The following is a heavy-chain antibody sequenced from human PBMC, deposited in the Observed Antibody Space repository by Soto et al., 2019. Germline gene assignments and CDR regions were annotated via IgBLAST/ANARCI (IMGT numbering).Heavy chain of an antibody. CDR3: AKDGGAQQRRLYYMDV. CDR1: GFTFDDYA. V-gene: IGHV3-9*01. Sequence: EVQLVESGGGLVQPGRSLRLSCAASGFTFDDYAMHWVRQAPGKGLEWVSGISWNSGSIGYADSVKGRFTISRDNAKNSLYLQMNSLRAEDTALYYCAKDGGAQQRRLYYMDVWGKGTTVTVSS. J-gene: IGHJ6*03. D-gene: IGHD6-25*01. CDR2: ISWNSGSI.